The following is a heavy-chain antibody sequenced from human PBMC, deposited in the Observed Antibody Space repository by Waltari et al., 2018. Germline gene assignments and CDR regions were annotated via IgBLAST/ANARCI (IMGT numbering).Heavy chain of an antibody. CDR3: ARNTELHYYDYGMDV. CDR1: GGTFSSYT. CDR2: IIPSLGRA. D-gene: IGHD1-7*01. J-gene: IGHJ6*02. V-gene: IGHV1-69*02. Sequence: QVQLVQSGAEVKKPGSSVKVSCKASGGTFSSYTISWVRQARGQGLEWMGRIIPSLGRANYAQKFQGRVTITADKSTSTAYMELSSLRSEDTAVYYCARNTELHYYDYGMDVWGQGTTVTVSS.